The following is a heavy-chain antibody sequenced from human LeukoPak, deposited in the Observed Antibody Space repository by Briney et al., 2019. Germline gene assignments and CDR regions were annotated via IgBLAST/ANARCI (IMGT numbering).Heavy chain of an antibody. CDR3: ARAYLLRYFDWSSDGGYFDY. Sequence: GESLKISFKGSGXSFTSYCIGWVRQMPGKGLEWMGIIYPGDSDTRYSPSFQGQVTISADKSISTAYLQWSSLKASDTAMYYCARAYLLRYFDWSSDGGYFDYWGQGTLVTVSS. D-gene: IGHD3-9*01. CDR1: GXSFTSYC. V-gene: IGHV5-51*01. CDR2: IYPGDSDT. J-gene: IGHJ4*02.